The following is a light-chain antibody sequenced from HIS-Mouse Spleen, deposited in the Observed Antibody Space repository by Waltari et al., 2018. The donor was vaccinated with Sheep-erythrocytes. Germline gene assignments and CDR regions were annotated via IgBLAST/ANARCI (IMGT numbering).Light chain of an antibody. V-gene: IGLV2-8*01. CDR2: EVS. J-gene: IGLJ3*02. CDR1: SSDVGGYNY. CDR3: SSYAGSNNWV. Sequence: QSALTQPPSASGSPGQSVTISCTGTSSDVGGYNYVSWYQQHPGKAPKLMIDEVSKRPSGVPDRFSGSKSGKTASLTVSGLQAEDEADYYCSSYAGSNNWVFGGGTKLTVL.